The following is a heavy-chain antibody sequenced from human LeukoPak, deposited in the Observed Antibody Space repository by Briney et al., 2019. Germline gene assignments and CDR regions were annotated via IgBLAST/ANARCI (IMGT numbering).Heavy chain of an antibody. CDR3: AREPVAAAGLHYFDY. D-gene: IGHD6-13*01. J-gene: IGHJ4*02. Sequence: PGGSLRLSCAASGFTVSSNYMSWVRQAPGKGLEWVSVIYSGGSTYYADSVKGRFTISRDNAKNSLYLQMNSLRAEDTAVYYCAREPVAAAGLHYFDYWGQGTLVTVSS. V-gene: IGHV3-53*01. CDR2: IYSGGST. CDR1: GFTVSSNY.